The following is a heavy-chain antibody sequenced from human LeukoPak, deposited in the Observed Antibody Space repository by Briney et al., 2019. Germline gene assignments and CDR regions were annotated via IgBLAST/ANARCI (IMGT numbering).Heavy chain of an antibody. D-gene: IGHD2-15*01. V-gene: IGHV4-39*07. CDR2: IYDSGTT. J-gene: IGHJ4*02. Sequence: SETLSLTCTVSGVSISSSSYYWGWIRQSPGKGLEWIGSIYDSGTTNDNPSLKSRVTISVDTSKNQFSLKLSSVTAADTAVYYCAREAIRQVVAIDYWGQGTLVTVSS. CDR1: GVSISSSSYY. CDR3: AREAIRQVVAIDY.